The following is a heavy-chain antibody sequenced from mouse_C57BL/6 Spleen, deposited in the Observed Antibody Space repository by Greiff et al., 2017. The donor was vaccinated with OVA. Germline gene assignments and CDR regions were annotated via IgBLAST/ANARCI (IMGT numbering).Heavy chain of an antibody. D-gene: IGHD2-2*01. CDR3: ARSMVTTSPGWMDY. Sequence: EVKLMESGGGLVKPGGSLKLSCAASGFTFSDYGMHWVRQAPEKGLEWVAYISSGSSTIYYADTVKGRFTISRDNAKNTLFLQMTSLRSEDTAMYYCARSMVTTSPGWMDYWGQGTSVTVSS. V-gene: IGHV5-17*01. CDR1: GFTFSDYG. CDR2: ISSGSSTI. J-gene: IGHJ4*01.